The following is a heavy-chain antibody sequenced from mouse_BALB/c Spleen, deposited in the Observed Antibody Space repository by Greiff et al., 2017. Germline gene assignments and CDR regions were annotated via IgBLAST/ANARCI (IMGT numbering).Heavy chain of an antibody. CDR2: IDPANGNT. J-gene: IGHJ2*01. CDR1: GFNIKDTY. D-gene: IGHD2-10*02. Sequence: VQLKQSGAELVKPGASVKLSCTASGFNIKDTYMHWVKQRPEQGLEWIGRIDPANGNTKYDPKFQGKATITADTSSNTAYLQLSSLTSEDTAVYYCARLGYGNYEGYWGQGTTLTVSS. CDR3: ARLGYGNYEGY. V-gene: IGHV14-3*02.